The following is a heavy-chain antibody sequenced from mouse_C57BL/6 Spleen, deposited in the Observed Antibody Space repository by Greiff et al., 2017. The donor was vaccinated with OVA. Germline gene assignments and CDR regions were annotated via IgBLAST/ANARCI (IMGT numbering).Heavy chain of an antibody. D-gene: IGHD2-4*01. J-gene: IGHJ3*01. V-gene: IGHV1-82*01. Sequence: QVQLQQSGPELVKPGASVKISCKASGYAFSSSWMNWVKQRPGKGLEWIGRIYPGDGDTNYNGKFKGKATLTADKSSSTAYMQLSRLTSADSAVYFCATYDYDGGAWFAYWGQGTLVTVSA. CDR1: GYAFSSSW. CDR2: IYPGDGDT. CDR3: ATYDYDGGAWFAY.